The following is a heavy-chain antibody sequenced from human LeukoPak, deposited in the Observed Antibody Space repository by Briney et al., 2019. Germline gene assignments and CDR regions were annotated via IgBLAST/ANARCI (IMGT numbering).Heavy chain of an antibody. D-gene: IGHD2-15*01. CDR1: GFTVSSNY. Sequence: PGGSLRLSCAASGFTVSSNYMSWVRQAPGKGLEWVSVIYSGGSTYYADSVKGRFTISRDNSKNTLYLQMNSLRAEDTAVYYCASVLQTYCSGGSCYPYYYYYGMDVWGQGTTVTVSS. J-gene: IGHJ6*02. CDR2: IYSGGST. V-gene: IGHV3-66*01. CDR3: ASVLQTYCSGGSCYPYYYYYGMDV.